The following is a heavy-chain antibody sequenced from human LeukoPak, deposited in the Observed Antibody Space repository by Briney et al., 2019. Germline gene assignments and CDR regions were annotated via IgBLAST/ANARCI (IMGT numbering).Heavy chain of an antibody. J-gene: IGHJ4*02. V-gene: IGHV3-15*01. Sequence: GGSLRLSCAASGFTFSDAWVSWLRQVPGKGLEWFGRVKNKIDGGTTDYAAPVRGRITISRDDSKNMAFLQMNSLRTEDTAIYYCTTRGGLGYWGQGTLVTVSS. D-gene: IGHD3-10*01. CDR2: VKNKIDGGTT. CDR1: GFTFSDAW. CDR3: TTRGGLGY.